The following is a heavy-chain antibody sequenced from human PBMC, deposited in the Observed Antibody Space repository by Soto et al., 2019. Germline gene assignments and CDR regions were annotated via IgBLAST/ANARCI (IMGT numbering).Heavy chain of an antibody. CDR1: GFTFSAYW. V-gene: IGHV3-74*01. Sequence: GESLKISCAVSGFTFSAYWMHWVRQVPGKGLTWVSRISDDGSTATYADSVKGRFVISRDNAKNSLYLEMNTLRADDSGLYYCARGPRVSSTGTGAHWGRGTLVTVSS. CDR2: ISDDGSTA. CDR3: ARGPRVSSTGTGAH. D-gene: IGHD1-1*01. J-gene: IGHJ4*02.